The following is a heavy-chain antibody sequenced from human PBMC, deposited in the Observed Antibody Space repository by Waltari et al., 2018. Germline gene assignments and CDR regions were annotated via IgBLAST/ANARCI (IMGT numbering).Heavy chain of an antibody. V-gene: IGHV3-48*04. Sequence: EEQLVESGGGLVQPGGSLILSCAASGFIFSSYSMSWVRQAPGKGLEWLSYISSRSDTIFYADSVKGRCTISRDNGKNSLYLQMNSLRAEDTAVYYCARVVYAMEFDPWGQGTLVTVSS. CDR3: ARVVYAMEFDP. CDR2: ISSRSDTI. J-gene: IGHJ5*02. D-gene: IGHD2-8*01. CDR1: GFIFSSYS.